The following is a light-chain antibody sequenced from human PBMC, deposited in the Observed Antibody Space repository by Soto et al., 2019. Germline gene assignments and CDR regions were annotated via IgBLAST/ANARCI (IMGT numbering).Light chain of an antibody. CDR2: DAS. CDR1: QSLGSY. J-gene: IGKJ1*01. CDR3: QQLCS. Sequence: EIRLTQSPATLSLSTGERATLSCRASQSLGSYLAWYQQKAGQGPRLLIYDASNIATGIPARFSGSGSGTDFTLILTGVGPKDFAVYYCQQLCSFGDGTKVDI. V-gene: IGKV3-11*01.